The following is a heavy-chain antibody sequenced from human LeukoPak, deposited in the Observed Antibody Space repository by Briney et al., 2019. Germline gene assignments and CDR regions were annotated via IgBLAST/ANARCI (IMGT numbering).Heavy chain of an antibody. V-gene: IGHV3-21*01. CDR3: ARDKSGYDGVYAFDI. J-gene: IGHJ3*02. CDR1: GFTFSSYS. D-gene: IGHD5-12*01. CDR2: ISSSSSYI. Sequence: PGGSLRLSCAASGFTFSSYSMNWVRQAPGKGLEWVSSISSSSSYIYYADSVKGRFTISRDNAKNSLYLQMNSLRAEDTAVYYCARDKSGYDGVYAFDIWGQGTMVTVSS.